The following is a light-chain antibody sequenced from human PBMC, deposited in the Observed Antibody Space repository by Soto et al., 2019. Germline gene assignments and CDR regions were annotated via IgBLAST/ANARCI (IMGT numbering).Light chain of an antibody. CDR2: ATS. Sequence: DIQMTQSPSSLYASVGDRVIITCRASQSISSYLNWYQQKPGTAPKLLIFATSSLESGVPPRFSGSGSGTEFTLTISSLQPEDSATYSCQQSYSNPLTFGGGTKVEVK. J-gene: IGKJ4*02. CDR1: QSISSY. V-gene: IGKV1-39*01. CDR3: QQSYSNPLT.